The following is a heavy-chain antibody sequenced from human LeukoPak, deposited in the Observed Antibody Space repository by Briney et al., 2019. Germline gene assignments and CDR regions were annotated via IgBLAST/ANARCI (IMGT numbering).Heavy chain of an antibody. V-gene: IGHV3-49*03. D-gene: IGHD5-18*01. CDR1: GFTFGDYA. CDR2: IRSQVYGGTT. CDR3: SRDTRPTQLWPSGDY. J-gene: IGHJ4*02. Sequence: PGGSLRLSCTTSGFTFGDYALSWFRQPPGTGLEWVGFIRSQVYGGTTEYAASVKGRFTISRDDSKSIAYLQMNSLKSEDTAVYYCSRDTRPTQLWPSGDYWGRGILVTVSS.